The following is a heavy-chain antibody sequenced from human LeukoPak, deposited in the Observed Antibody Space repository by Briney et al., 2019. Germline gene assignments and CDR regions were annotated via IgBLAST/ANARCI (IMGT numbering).Heavy chain of an antibody. D-gene: IGHD2-21*02. CDR2: IYYSGST. Sequence: SETLSLTCTVSGGSISSYYWSWIRQPPGKGLEWIGYIYYSGSTNYNPSLKSRVTISVDKSKNQFSLKLSSVTAADTAVYYCARNYCGGDCSLTFDYWGQGTLVTVSS. CDR1: GGSISSYY. V-gene: IGHV4-59*12. J-gene: IGHJ4*02. CDR3: ARNYCGGDCSLTFDY.